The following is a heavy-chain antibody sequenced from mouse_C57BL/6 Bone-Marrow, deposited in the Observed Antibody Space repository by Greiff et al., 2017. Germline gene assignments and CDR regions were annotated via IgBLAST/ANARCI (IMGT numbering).Heavy chain of an antibody. J-gene: IGHJ3*01. V-gene: IGHV5-4*03. Sequence: EVMLVESGGGLVKPGGSLKLSCAASGFTFSSYAMSWVRQTPEKRLEWVATISDGGSYTYYPDNVKGRFPISRDNAKNNLYLQMSHLKSEDTAMYYCARGSAWFAYWGQGTLVTVSA. D-gene: IGHD3-1*01. CDR1: GFTFSSYA. CDR3: ARGSAWFAY. CDR2: ISDGGSYT.